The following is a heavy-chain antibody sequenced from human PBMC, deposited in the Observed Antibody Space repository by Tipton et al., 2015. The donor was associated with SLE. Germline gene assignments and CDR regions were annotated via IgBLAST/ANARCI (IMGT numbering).Heavy chain of an antibody. D-gene: IGHD3-16*01. Sequence: AGLVKPSETLSLTCGVYGGSFNGYYWSWIRQPPGKGLEWIGEINQSGVTNYNPSLKRRVTMSVDTSKNQFSLRLTSVIAADTAVYFCAREPGSYVDYEGFDIWGQGTVVTVSS. J-gene: IGHJ3*02. CDR3: AREPGSYVDYEGFDI. V-gene: IGHV4-34*01. CDR1: GGSFNGYY. CDR2: INQSGVT.